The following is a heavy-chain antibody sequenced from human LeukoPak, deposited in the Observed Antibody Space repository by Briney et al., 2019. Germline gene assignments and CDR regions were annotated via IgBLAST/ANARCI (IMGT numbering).Heavy chain of an antibody. D-gene: IGHD6-13*01. CDR2: INHSGST. V-gene: IGHV4-34*01. Sequence: GSLRLSCAASAFTFSSYWMHWVRQPPGKGLEWIGEINHSGSTNYNPSLKSRVTISVDTSKNQFSLKLSSVTAADTAVYYCARGKSKLTGGAAAGIYWFDPWGQGTLVTVSS. CDR3: ARGKSKLTGGAAAGIYWFDP. J-gene: IGHJ5*02. CDR1: AFTFSSYW.